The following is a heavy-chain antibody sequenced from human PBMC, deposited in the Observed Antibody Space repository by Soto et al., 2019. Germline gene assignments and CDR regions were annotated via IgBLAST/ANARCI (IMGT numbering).Heavy chain of an antibody. J-gene: IGHJ2*01. V-gene: IGHV4-30-4*01. CDR1: GGSISGGVHS. CDR2: IFDSGST. Sequence: KASETLSLTCTVSGGSISGGVHSWSWIRQPPGKGLEWIGHIFDSGSTYYNPSLKSRLTISVDTSKNQFSLRLSSVTAADTAVYYCPTEIMPLTNDWYFDLWGRGTLVTVSS. D-gene: IGHD2-8*01. CDR3: PTEIMPLTNDWYFDL.